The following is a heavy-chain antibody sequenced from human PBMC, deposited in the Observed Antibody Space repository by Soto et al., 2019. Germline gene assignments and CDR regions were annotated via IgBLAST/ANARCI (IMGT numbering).Heavy chain of an antibody. V-gene: IGHV4-59*08. CDR2: IYYSGST. Sequence: QVQLQESGPGLVKPSETLSLTCPVSGGSISSYYWSWIRQPPGKGLEWIGYIYYSGSTNYNPSLKSAVTISVDTSNNQFSLKLSSVPAADTAVYYCAGRYGYIFDYWGQGTLGTVSS. J-gene: IGHJ4*02. D-gene: IGHD1-1*01. CDR3: AGRYGYIFDY. CDR1: GGSISSYY.